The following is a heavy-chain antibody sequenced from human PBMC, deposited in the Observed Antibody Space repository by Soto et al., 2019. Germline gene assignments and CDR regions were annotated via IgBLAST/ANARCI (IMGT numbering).Heavy chain of an antibody. CDR3: ARRGYGPGFPYYYGMDV. V-gene: IGHV4-59*01. CDR2: NYYSGST. D-gene: IGHD3-10*01. CDR1: GGSMSSYY. Sequence: KPSETLSLTCTVSGGSMSSYYWSWIRQPPGKGLEWIGYNYYSGSTNYNPSLKSRVTMTVDTPKNQFSLKLSSVTAADTAVYYCARRGYGPGFPYYYGMDVWGQGTTVTVSS. J-gene: IGHJ6*02.